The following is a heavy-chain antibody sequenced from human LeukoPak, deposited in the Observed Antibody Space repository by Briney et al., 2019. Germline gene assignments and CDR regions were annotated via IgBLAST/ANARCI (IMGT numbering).Heavy chain of an antibody. CDR3: ARDKSGYKYYYGIDV. D-gene: IGHD3-3*01. CDR2: IIPILGIA. CDR1: GGTFSSYS. Sequence: GASVKVSCKASGGTFSSYSISWVRQAPGQGLEWMGRIIPILGIANYAQKFEGRVPITADKSTSTAYMELSSLRSEDKAVYYCARDKSGYKYYYGIDVWGQGATVTVSS. V-gene: IGHV1-69*04. J-gene: IGHJ6*02.